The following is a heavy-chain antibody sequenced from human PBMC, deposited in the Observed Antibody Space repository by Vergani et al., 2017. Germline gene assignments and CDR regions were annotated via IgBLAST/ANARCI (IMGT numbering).Heavy chain of an antibody. CDR3: ARGASRAAAGKLGVYYYYYYMDV. D-gene: IGHD6-13*01. Sequence: QVQLQQSGPGLVKPSQTLSLTCAISGDSVSSNSAAWNWIRQSPSRGLEWLGRTYYRSKWYNDYAVSVKSRITINPDTSKNLFSLQLNSVTPEDTAVYYCARGASRAAAGKLGVYYYYYYMDVWGKGTTVTVSS. V-gene: IGHV6-1*01. J-gene: IGHJ6*03. CDR2: TYYRSKWYN. CDR1: GDSVSSNSAA.